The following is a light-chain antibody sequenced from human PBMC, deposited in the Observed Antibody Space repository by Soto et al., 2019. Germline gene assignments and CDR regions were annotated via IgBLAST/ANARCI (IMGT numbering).Light chain of an antibody. V-gene: IGKV1-39*01. CDR2: AAS. Sequence: DIQVTQSPSSLSASAGDRVTITCRASQSISSHLNWYQQKPGKAPKLLIYAASNLQVGVPSRFTGSGSGTDFTLTISSLQPEDSATYYCQQTYIMSEGYTFGQGTKLEIK. CDR3: QQTYIMSEGYT. J-gene: IGKJ2*01. CDR1: QSISSH.